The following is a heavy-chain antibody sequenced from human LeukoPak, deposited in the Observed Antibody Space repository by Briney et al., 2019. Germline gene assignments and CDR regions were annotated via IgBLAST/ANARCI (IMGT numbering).Heavy chain of an antibody. CDR2: MNPNSGKT. CDR3: ARETPSRYFDY. Sequence: GASVKVSCKASGYTLTSYDINWVRQATGQGLEWMGWMNPNSGKTGYAQKFQGRITITRNTSISTAYMELTSLRSEDTAIYYCARETPSRYFDYWGLGTLVTVSS. V-gene: IGHV1-8*01. J-gene: IGHJ4*02. D-gene: IGHD4-23*01. CDR1: GYTLTSYD.